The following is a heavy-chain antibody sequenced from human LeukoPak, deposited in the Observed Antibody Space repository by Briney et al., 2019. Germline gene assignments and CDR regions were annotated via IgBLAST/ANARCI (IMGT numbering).Heavy chain of an antibody. Sequence: ASVQVSCKASGYTFTSYDINWVRQAAGQGLEWMGWMNPNSGNTGYAQKFQGRVTMTRNTSISTAYMELSSLRSEDTAVYYCARSYGDGDAFDIWGQGTMVTVSS. CDR3: ARSYGDGDAFDI. D-gene: IGHD4-17*01. CDR2: MNPNSGNT. J-gene: IGHJ3*02. V-gene: IGHV1-8*01. CDR1: GYTFTSYD.